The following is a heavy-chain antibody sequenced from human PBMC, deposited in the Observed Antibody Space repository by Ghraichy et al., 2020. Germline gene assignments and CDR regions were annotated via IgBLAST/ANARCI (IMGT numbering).Heavy chain of an antibody. CDR1: GGSISSSSYY. Sequence: SETLSLTCTVSGGSISSSSYYWGWIRQPPGKGLEWIGSIYYRGSTYYNPSLKSRVTISVDTSKNQFSLKLSSVTAADTAVYYCARQYSGSSPSDYWGQGTLVTVSS. CDR2: IYYRGST. D-gene: IGHD1-26*01. CDR3: ARQYSGSSPSDY. J-gene: IGHJ4*02. V-gene: IGHV4-39*01.